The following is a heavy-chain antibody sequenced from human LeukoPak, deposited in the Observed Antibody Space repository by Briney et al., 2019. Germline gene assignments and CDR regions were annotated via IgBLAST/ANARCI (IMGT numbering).Heavy chain of an antibody. J-gene: IGHJ4*02. D-gene: IGHD4/OR15-4a*01. V-gene: IGHV3-7*03. CDR3: AKNSLETMVARH. CDR1: GFTFSSYW. Sequence: PGGSLRLSCAASGFTFSSYWMSWVRQAPGKGLEWVANIKQDGSEKYYVDSVKGRFTISRDNSENTLSLQMNSLRAEDTAVYYCAKNSLETMVARHWGQGTLVIVSS. CDR2: IKQDGSEK.